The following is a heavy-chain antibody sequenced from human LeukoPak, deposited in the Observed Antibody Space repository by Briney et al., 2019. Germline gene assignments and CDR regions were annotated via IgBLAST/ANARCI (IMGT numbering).Heavy chain of an antibody. CDR3: ARDSCGSGGSCDPHAFDI. CDR2: ISAYNGNT. D-gene: IGHD2-15*01. CDR1: GYTFTSYG. Sequence: AASVKVSCKASGYTFTSYGISWVRQAPGQGLEWMGWISAYNGNTNYAQKLQGRVTMTTDTSTSTAYMELRSLRSDDTAVYYCARDSCGSGGSCDPHAFDIWGQGTMVTVSS. V-gene: IGHV1-18*01. J-gene: IGHJ3*02.